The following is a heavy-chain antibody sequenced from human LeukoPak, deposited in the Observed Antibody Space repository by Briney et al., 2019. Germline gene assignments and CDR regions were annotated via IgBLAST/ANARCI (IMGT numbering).Heavy chain of an antibody. CDR2: IRSKAYGGTT. Sequence: GGSLRLSCTSSGFTFGDYAMSWVRQAPGKGLEWVGFIRSKAYGGTTEYAASVKGRFTISRDDSKTIAYLQMNSLKTEDTTVYYCSGSFGQLTFFDYWGQGTLVTVSS. V-gene: IGHV3-49*04. CDR3: SGSFGQLTFFDY. D-gene: IGHD3-10*01. CDR1: GFTFGDYA. J-gene: IGHJ4*02.